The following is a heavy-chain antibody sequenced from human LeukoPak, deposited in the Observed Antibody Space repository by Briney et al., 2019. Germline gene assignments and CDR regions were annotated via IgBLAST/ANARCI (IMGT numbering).Heavy chain of an antibody. CDR3: ARDLGELGSRNYYYGMDV. CDR2: INPSGGST. Sequence: ASVKVSCKASGYTFTSYYMHWVRQAPGRGLEWMGIINPSGGSTSYAQKFQGRVTMTRDTSTSTVYMELSSLRSEDTAVYYCARDLGELGSRNYYYGMDVWGQGTTVTVSS. J-gene: IGHJ6*02. V-gene: IGHV1-46*01. CDR1: GYTFTSYY. D-gene: IGHD3-16*01.